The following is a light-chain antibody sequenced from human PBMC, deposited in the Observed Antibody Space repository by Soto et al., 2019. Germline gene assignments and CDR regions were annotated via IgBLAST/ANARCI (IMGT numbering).Light chain of an antibody. J-gene: IGKJ1*01. CDR1: QSVSIN. CDR2: GAS. V-gene: IGKV3-15*01. Sequence: EIVMTQSPATVSVSPGERATLSCRASQSVSINLAWYQQKPGQAPRLLMYGASTRATNIPARFSGSGSGTEFTLTISSLQSEDFAVYYCQHYNSWPLTFSQGTKVEIK. CDR3: QHYNSWPLT.